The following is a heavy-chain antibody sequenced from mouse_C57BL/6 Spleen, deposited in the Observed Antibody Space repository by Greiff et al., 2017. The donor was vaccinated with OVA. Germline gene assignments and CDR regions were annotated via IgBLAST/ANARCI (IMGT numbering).Heavy chain of an antibody. V-gene: IGHV1-64*01. D-gene: IGHD1-1*01. CDR1: GYTFTSYW. Sequence: QVQLKQPGAELVKPGASVKLSCKASGYTFTSYWMHWVKQRPGQGLEWIGMIHPNSGSTNYNEKFKSKATLTVDKSSSTAYMQLSSLTSEDSAVYYCARGYYGSFPYFDYWGQGTTLTVSS. J-gene: IGHJ2*01. CDR3: ARGYYGSFPYFDY. CDR2: IHPNSGST.